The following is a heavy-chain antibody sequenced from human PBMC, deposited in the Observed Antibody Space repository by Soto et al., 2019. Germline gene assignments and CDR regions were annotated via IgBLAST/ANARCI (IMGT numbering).Heavy chain of an antibody. D-gene: IGHD5-12*01. CDR1: GFTFSSYG. V-gene: IGHV3-30*18. CDR2: ISYDGSNK. Sequence: PGGSLRLSCAASGFTFSSYGMHWVRQAPGKGLEWVAVISYDGSNKYYADSVKGRFTISRDNSKNTLYLQMNSLRAEDTAVYYCAKAIVEMATITAYYYYGMDVWGQGTTVTV. CDR3: AKAIVEMATITAYYYYGMDV. J-gene: IGHJ6*02.